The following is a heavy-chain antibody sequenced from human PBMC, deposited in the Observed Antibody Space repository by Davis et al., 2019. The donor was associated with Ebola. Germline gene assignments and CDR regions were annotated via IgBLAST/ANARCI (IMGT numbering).Heavy chain of an antibody. D-gene: IGHD3-10*01. J-gene: IGHJ2*01. V-gene: IGHV3-7*01. CDR2: IKQDGSEK. CDR1: GFTFSSYW. Sequence: PGGSLRLSCAASGFTFSSYWMSWVRQAPGKGLEWVANIKQDGSEKYYVDSVKGRFTISRDNAKNSLYLQMNSLRAEDTAVYYCARAPGVWFGDWSGYFDLWGRGTLVTVSS. CDR3: ARAPGVWFGDWSGYFDL.